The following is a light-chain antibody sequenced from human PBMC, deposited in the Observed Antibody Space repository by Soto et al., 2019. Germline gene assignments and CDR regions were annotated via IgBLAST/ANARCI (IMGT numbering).Light chain of an antibody. J-gene: IGKJ5*01. CDR3: QQFNTYPIT. CDR1: QDIRGA. V-gene: IGKV1-13*02. Sequence: AIQLTQSPSSLSASVGDRVTITCRASQDIRGALAWYQQKPGEPPKLLIFDVSSLQSGVPSRFSGSGSGTDFTLTISSLQPEDFATYYCQQFNTYPITFGQGTRPEIK. CDR2: DVS.